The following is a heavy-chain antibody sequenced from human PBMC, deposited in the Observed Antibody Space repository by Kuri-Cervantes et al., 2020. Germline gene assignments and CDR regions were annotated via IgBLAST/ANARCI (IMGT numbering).Heavy chain of an antibody. CDR2: IYYSGST. D-gene: IGHD3-22*01. Sequence: SETLSLTCTLSGGSISSGGYYWSWIRQHPGRGLEWTGYIYYSGSTYYNPSLKSRVTITVDTSQNQFSLKLSSVTAADTAVYYCARAVDSIYTTYFDYWGQGTLVTVSS. J-gene: IGHJ4*02. CDR1: GGSISSGGYY. CDR3: ARAVDSIYTTYFDY. V-gene: IGHV4-31*03.